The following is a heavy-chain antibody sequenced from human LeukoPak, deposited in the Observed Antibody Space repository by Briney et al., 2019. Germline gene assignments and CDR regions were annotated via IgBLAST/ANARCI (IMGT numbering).Heavy chain of an antibody. CDR2: ISGSGGST. V-gene: IGHV3-23*01. J-gene: IGHJ4*02. CDR1: GFTFSSYA. D-gene: IGHD3-16*02. Sequence: GGSLRLSCAASGFTFSSYAMSWVRQAPGKGLEWVSAISGSGGSTYCADSVKGRFTISRDNSKNTLYLQMNSLRAEDTAVYYCAKGDGYDYVWGSYRPYFDYWGQGTLVTVSS. CDR3: AKGDGYDYVWGSYRPYFDY.